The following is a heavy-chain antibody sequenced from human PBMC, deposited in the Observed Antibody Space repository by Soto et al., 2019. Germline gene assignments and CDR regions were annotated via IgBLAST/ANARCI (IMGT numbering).Heavy chain of an antibody. J-gene: IGHJ4*02. CDR2: INPNSGGT. CDR3: AVDPGSGQDY. D-gene: IGHD2-15*01. CDR1: GYTFTGYY. V-gene: IGHV1-2*04. Sequence: GASVKVSCKASGYTFTGYYMHWVRQAPGQGLEWMGWINPNSGGTNYAQKFQGWVTMTRDTSISTAYMELSRLRSDDTAVYCCAVDPGSGQDYWGQGTLVTVSS.